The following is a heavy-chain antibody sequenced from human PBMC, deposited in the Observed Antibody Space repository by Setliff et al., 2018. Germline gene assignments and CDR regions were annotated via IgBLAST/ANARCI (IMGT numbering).Heavy chain of an antibody. CDR3: AGKGYCSTTNCYSPI. J-gene: IGHJ6*04. Sequence: LRLSCVDSGFTFNSRRMHWVRQAPGKGLVWVSAIETDGRSTSYADSVRGRLTISRDNAKNTLYLQMNSLRAEDTAVYYCAGKGYCSTTNCYSPIWGKGTTVTVSS. D-gene: IGHD2-2*02. CDR1: GFTFNSRR. V-gene: IGHV3-74*01. CDR2: IETDGRST.